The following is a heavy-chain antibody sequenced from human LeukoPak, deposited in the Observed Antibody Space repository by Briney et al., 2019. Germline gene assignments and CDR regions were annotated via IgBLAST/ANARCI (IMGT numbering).Heavy chain of an antibody. CDR1: GGSISSGGYS. Sequence: SQTLSLTCAVSGGSISSGGYSWSWIRQPAGKGLEWIGRIYTSGSTNYNPSLKSRVTMSVDTSKNQFSLKLSSVTAADTAVYYCARAWGVPAPWNYWGQGTLVTVSS. D-gene: IGHD2-2*01. V-gene: IGHV4-61*02. CDR2: IYTSGST. J-gene: IGHJ4*02. CDR3: ARAWGVPAPWNY.